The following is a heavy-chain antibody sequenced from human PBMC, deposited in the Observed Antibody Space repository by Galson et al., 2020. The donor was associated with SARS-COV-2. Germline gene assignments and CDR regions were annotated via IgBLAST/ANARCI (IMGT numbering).Heavy chain of an antibody. V-gene: IGHV1-3*01. D-gene: IGHD3-3*01. Sequence: ASVKVSCKASGYTFTSYAMHWVRQAPGQRLEWMGWINAGNGNTKYSQKFQGRVTITRDTSASTAYMELSSLRSEDTAVYYCARDPTDYYDFCSGYYLYYYYGMDVWGQGTTVTVSS. CDR2: INAGNGNT. CDR1: GYTFTSYA. J-gene: IGHJ6*02. CDR3: ARDPTDYYDFCSGYYLYYYYGMDV.